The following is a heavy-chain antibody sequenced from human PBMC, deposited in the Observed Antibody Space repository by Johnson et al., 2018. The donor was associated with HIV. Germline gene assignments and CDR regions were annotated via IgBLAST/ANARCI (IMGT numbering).Heavy chain of an antibody. J-gene: IGHJ3*02. CDR2: ISWNSGSI. D-gene: IGHD6-6*01. CDR3: TKEIVSSSTAFDI. CDR1: GFTFDDYA. Sequence: EVQLVESGGGLVQPGRSLRLSCAASGFTFDDYAMHWVRQAPGKGLEWVSGISWNSGSIGYADAVKGRFTISRDNAKNSLYLQINSLRAEDTALYYCTKEIVSSSTAFDIGGQGTMVTVSS. V-gene: IGHV3-9*01.